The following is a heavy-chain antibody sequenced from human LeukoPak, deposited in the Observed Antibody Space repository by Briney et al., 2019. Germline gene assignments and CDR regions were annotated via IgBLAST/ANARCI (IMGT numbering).Heavy chain of an antibody. CDR2: ISSSSSYI. V-gene: IGHV3-21*01. CDR1: GFTFSSYS. D-gene: IGHD2-2*01. Sequence: PGGSLRLSCAASGFTFSSYSMNWVRQAPGKGLEWVSSISSSSSYIYYADSVKGRFTISRDNAKNSLYLQMNSLRAEDTAVYYCARGPYQLLPYYFDYWGQGTLVTVSS. CDR3: ARGPYQLLPYYFDY. J-gene: IGHJ4*02.